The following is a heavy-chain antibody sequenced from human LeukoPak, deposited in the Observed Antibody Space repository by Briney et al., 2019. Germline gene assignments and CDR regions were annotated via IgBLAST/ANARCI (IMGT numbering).Heavy chain of an antibody. CDR2: INHSGST. CDR1: GGSFSGYY. D-gene: IGHD5-24*01. Sequence: SETLSLTCAVYGGSFSGYYWSWIRQPPGKGLEWIGEINHSGSTNYNPSLKSRVTISVDTSKNQFSLKLSSVTAADTAVYYCARGVATINYFDYWGQGTLVTVSS. CDR3: ARGVATINYFDY. J-gene: IGHJ4*02. V-gene: IGHV4-34*01.